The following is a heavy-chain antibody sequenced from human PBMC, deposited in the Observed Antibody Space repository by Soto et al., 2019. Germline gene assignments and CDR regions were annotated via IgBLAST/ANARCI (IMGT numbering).Heavy chain of an antibody. D-gene: IGHD2-2*01. CDR2: IDPSDSYT. J-gene: IGHJ3*02. CDR3: VRIVGYCSSTSCYFHAFDI. Sequence: PGESLKISCKGSGYSFTSYWISWVRQMPGKGLEWMGRIDPSDSYTNYSPSFQGHVTISADKSISTAYLQWSSLKASDTAMYYCVRIVGYCSSTSCYFHAFDIWGQGTMVTVSS. CDR1: GYSFTSYW. V-gene: IGHV5-10-1*01.